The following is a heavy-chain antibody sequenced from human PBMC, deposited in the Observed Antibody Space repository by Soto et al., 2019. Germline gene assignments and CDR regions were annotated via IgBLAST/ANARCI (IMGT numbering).Heavy chain of an antibody. CDR3: ARSVQTSCFDY. D-gene: IGHD2-2*01. CDR2: ITSSGSNI. V-gene: IGHV3-11*01. CDR1: GFTFSDYY. Sequence: GGSLRLSCAASGFTFSDYYMSWLRQAPGKGLEWVSYITSSGSNIYYADSVKGRFTISRDNAKNSLYLQMNSLRAEDTAVYYCARSVQTSCFDYWGQGTLVTVSS. J-gene: IGHJ4*02.